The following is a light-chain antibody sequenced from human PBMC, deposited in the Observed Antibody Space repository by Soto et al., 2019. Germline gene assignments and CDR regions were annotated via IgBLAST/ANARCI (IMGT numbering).Light chain of an antibody. Sequence: EIVLTQSPATLSLSPGERATLSCRASQSVSSTYLAWYQRKPGQAPRLLIYGASSRATGIPDRLSGSGSGTDFTLTISRLEPEDFAVYYCQSYGNSSITFGQGTRLGMK. J-gene: IGKJ5*01. CDR3: QSYGNSSIT. CDR1: QSVSSTY. V-gene: IGKV3-20*01. CDR2: GAS.